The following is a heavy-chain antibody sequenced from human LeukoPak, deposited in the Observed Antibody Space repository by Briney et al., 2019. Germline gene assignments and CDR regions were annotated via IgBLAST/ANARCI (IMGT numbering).Heavy chain of an antibody. CDR1: GGSISSSNW. Sequence: TSETLSLTCAVSGGSISSSNWWSWVRQPPGKGLEWIGEIYHSGSTNYNPSLKSRVTISVDKSKNQFSLKLSSVTAADTAVYYCASCPLFGDLANYFDYWGQGTLVTVSS. V-gene: IGHV4-4*02. J-gene: IGHJ4*02. CDR2: IYHSGST. D-gene: IGHD3-16*01. CDR3: ASCPLFGDLANYFDY.